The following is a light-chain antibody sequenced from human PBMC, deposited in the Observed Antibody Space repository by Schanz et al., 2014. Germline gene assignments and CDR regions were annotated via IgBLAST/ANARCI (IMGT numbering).Light chain of an antibody. CDR3: QSYDSSLSGVV. CDR2: SNV. V-gene: IGLV1-44*01. CDR1: SSNIGANT. Sequence: QSVLTQPPSASGTPGQRVTISCSGSSSNIGANTVSWYQQVPGTAPKVVIYSNVQRPSGVPDRFSGSKSGTSASLAITGLQAEDEADYYCQSYDSSLSGVVFGGGTKLTVL. J-gene: IGLJ2*01.